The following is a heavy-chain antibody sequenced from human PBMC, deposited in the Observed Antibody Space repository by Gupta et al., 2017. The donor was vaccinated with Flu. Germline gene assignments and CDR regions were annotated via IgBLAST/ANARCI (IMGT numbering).Heavy chain of an antibody. V-gene: IGHV1-69*01. Sequence: QVQLVQSGPEVKNPGSSVKVSCKASGAPFRDFAISWVRQAPGQGLQWMGGLSPTFGSPRYSESLQGRVVITADESTSTVSLVLSDLRREDTAIYYCARGRDCTNGGCSSSFLDHWGQGTLVTVSS. D-gene: IGHD2-8*01. CDR2: LSPTFGSP. J-gene: IGHJ4*02. CDR1: GAPFRDFA. CDR3: ARGRDCTNGGCSSSFLDH.